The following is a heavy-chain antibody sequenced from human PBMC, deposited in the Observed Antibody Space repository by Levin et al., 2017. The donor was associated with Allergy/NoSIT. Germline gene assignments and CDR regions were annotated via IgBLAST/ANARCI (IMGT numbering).Heavy chain of an antibody. Sequence: PSETLSLTCTVSGGSIGNHYWNWIRQPPGKGLEWIGFILYSGTTQYNPSLKSRVTISVDTSKNQFSLQLKSVTAADTAVYYCARRLESSPDITMTNWLYPWGQGTLVTVSS. V-gene: IGHV4-59*08. J-gene: IGHJ5*02. D-gene: IGHD3-3*01. CDR2: ILYSGTT. CDR3: ARRLESSPDITMTNWLYP. CDR1: GGSIGNHY.